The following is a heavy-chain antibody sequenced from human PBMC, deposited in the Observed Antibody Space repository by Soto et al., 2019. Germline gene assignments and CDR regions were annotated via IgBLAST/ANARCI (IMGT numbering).Heavy chain of an antibody. J-gene: IGHJ5*02. CDR1: GFTFSSYE. Sequence: SLRLSCAASGFTFSSYEMNWVRQAPGKGLEWVSYISSSGSTIYYADSVKGRFTISRDNAKNSLYLQMNSLRAEDTAVYYCAREWGGYDFWSGYYTGGYNWFDPWRQGTLVTVSS. V-gene: IGHV3-48*03. CDR2: ISSSGSTI. D-gene: IGHD3-3*01. CDR3: AREWGGYDFWSGYYTGGYNWFDP.